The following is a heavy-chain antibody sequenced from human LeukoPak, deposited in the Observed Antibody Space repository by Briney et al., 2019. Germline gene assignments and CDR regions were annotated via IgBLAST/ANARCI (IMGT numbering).Heavy chain of an antibody. V-gene: IGHV4-39*01. CDR1: GGSISSSSYY. D-gene: IGHD3-22*01. CDR3: ARGGGSVIVVPEDY. J-gene: IGHJ4*02. Sequence: SETLSLTCTVSGGSISSSSYYWGWLRQPPGKGLEWIGSIYYSGSTYYNSSLKSRVTISVDTSKNQFSLRLSSVTAADTAVYYCARGGGSVIVVPEDYWGQGTLVTVSS. CDR2: IYYSGST.